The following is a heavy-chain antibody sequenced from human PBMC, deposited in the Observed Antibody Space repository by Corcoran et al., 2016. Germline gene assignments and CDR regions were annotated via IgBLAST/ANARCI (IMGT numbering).Heavy chain of an antibody. V-gene: IGHV2-70*01. J-gene: IGHJ3*02. D-gene: IGHD6-19*01. CDR1: GFSLSTSGLC. CDR3: ARTYSSGWSRGAFDI. CDR2: IDWDDDK. Sequence: QVTLRESGPALVTPTQTLTLTCTFSGFSLSTSGLCVSWIRQPPGKALEWLALIDWDDDKYYSTSLKTRLTISKDTSKNQVVLTMTNMDPVDTATYYCARTYSSGWSRGAFDIWGQGTMVTVSS.